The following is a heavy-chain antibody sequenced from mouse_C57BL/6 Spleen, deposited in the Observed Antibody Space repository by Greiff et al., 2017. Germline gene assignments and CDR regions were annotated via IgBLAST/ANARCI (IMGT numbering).Heavy chain of an antibody. V-gene: IGHV5-17*01. D-gene: IGHD2-4*01. CDR3: ARGRLRFDY. CDR2: ISSGSSTI. CDR1: GFTFSDYG. J-gene: IGHJ2*01. Sequence: DVQLVESGGGLVKPGGSLKLSCAASGFTFSDYGMHWVRQAPEKGLEWVAYISSGSSTIYYADTVKGRFTISRDNAKNTLFLQMTSLRSEDTAMYYCARGRLRFDYWGQGTTLTVSS.